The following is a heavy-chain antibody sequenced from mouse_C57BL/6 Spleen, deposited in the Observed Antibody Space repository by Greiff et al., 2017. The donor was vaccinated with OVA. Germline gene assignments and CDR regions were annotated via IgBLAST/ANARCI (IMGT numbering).Heavy chain of an antibody. D-gene: IGHD2-5*01. CDR1: GYTFTSYW. CDR2: INPSNGGT. Sequence: VKLQESGTELVKPGASVKLSCKASGYTFTSYWMHWVKQRPGQGLEWIGNINPSNGGTNYNEKFKSKATLTVDKSSSTAYMQLSSLTSEDSAVYYCARWSNYVWFAYWGQGTLVTVSA. V-gene: IGHV1-53*01. CDR3: ARWSNYVWFAY. J-gene: IGHJ3*01.